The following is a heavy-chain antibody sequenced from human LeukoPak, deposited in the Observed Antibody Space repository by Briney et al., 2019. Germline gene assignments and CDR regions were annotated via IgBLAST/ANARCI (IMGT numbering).Heavy chain of an antibody. V-gene: IGHV3-21*01. J-gene: IGHJ4*02. CDR1: GCTFSSYS. Sequence: GGSLRFSCAASGCTFSSYSMNWVRQAPGKGLEWVSSISSSSSYIYYADSVKGRFTISRDNAKNSLYLQMNSLRAEDTAVYYCARGSRDTAMIDYWGQGTLVTVSS. D-gene: IGHD5-18*01. CDR2: ISSSSSYI. CDR3: ARGSRDTAMIDY.